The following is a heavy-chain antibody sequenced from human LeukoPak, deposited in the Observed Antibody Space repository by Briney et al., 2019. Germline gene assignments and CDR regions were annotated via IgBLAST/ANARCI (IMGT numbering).Heavy chain of an antibody. D-gene: IGHD2-2*01. CDR1: GFTFSSYA. V-gene: IGHV3-30-3*01. CDR2: ISYDGSNK. CDR3: ARDFGASDIVVAPAAIDY. Sequence: GGSLRLSCAASGFTFSSYAMHWVRQAPGKGLEWVAVISYDGSNKYYADSVKGRFTISRDNSKNTLYLQMNSLRAEDTAVYYCARDFGASDIVVAPAAIDYWGQGTLVTVSS. J-gene: IGHJ4*02.